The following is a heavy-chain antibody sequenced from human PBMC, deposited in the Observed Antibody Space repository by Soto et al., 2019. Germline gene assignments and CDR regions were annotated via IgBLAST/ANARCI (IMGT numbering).Heavy chain of an antibody. CDR2: IYYTGNT. V-gene: IGHV4-31*03. CDR1: GGSISSGGTGSY. Sequence: QVQLQESGPGLVKPSQTLSLTCTVSGGSISSGGTGSYWTWIRQLPGKGLEWIGYIYYTGNTYYNPSLKSRPTISIDTSENQFSRKLTSVTAADTAVYFCASGHDAYKVRYWGQGTLVTVSS. CDR3: ASGHDAYKVRY. D-gene: IGHD1-1*01. J-gene: IGHJ4*02.